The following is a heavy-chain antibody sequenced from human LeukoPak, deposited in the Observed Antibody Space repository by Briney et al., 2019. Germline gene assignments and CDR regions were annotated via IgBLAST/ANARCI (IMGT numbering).Heavy chain of an antibody. Sequence: SETLSLTCTVSGGSISSYYWSWIRQPPGKGLEWIGYIYYSGSTNYNPSLKSRVTISVDTSKNQFSLKLSSVTAADTVVYYCARVPSWDWYFDLWGRGTLVTVSS. CDR3: ARVPSWDWYFDL. V-gene: IGHV4-59*01. CDR2: IYYSGST. J-gene: IGHJ2*01. CDR1: GGSISSYY. D-gene: IGHD3-16*01.